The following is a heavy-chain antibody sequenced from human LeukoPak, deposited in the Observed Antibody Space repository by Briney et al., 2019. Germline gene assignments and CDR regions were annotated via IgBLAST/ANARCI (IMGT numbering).Heavy chain of an antibody. J-gene: IGHJ6*03. V-gene: IGHV4-34*01. CDR1: GGSFSGYY. CDR3: ARDSGSSWYYYYMDV. CDR2: INHSGST. D-gene: IGHD1-26*01. Sequence: SETLSLTCAVYGGSFSGYYWSWIRQPPGKVLEWVGEINHSGSTNYNPSLKSRVTISVDTSKNQFSLKLSSVTAADTAVYYCARDSGSSWYYYYMDVWGKGTTVTISS.